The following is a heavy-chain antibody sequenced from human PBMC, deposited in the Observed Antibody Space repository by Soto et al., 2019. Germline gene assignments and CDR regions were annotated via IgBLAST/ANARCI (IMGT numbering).Heavy chain of an antibody. CDR3: AIKDSDSGGSDS. CDR1: GFNFQNHA. V-gene: IGHV3-9*01. D-gene: IGHD6-25*01. J-gene: IGHJ4*02. CDR2: INWSTGTT. Sequence: EVQLVESGGGLVLPGSSLTLSCVASGFNFQNHAMQWVRQVPGKGLEWVSGINWSTGTTGYANTVKGPFILSSDNARNFRYLEMNSLRLEDTAFYYCAIKDSDSGGSDSWGPGTLVTVSS.